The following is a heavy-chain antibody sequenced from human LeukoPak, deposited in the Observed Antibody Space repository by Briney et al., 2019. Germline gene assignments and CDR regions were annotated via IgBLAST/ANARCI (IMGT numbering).Heavy chain of an antibody. CDR1: GFTFSGFW. CDR3: ARRAGVTTTFAY. J-gene: IGHJ4*02. D-gene: IGHD4-11*01. Sequence: GGSLRLSCAASGFTFSGFWMSWVHQSPERGLEWVANIKQDGSEKYYVDSVKGRFAISRDNAKNSLYLQMNSLRAEDTAVYYCARRAGVTTTFAYWGQGTLVTVSS. V-gene: IGHV3-7*05. CDR2: IKQDGSEK.